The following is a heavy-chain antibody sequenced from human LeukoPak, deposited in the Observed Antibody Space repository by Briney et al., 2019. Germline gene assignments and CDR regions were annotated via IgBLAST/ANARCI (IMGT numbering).Heavy chain of an antibody. J-gene: IGHJ3*02. V-gene: IGHV4-38-2*02. CDR1: GYSISSGYY. D-gene: IGHD3-22*01. CDR2: IYHSGST. Sequence: SETLSLTCTVSGYSISSGYYWGWIRQPPGKGLEWIGSIYHSGSTYYNPSLKSRVTISVDTSKNQFSLKLSSVTAADTAVYYCARGDYYDSSGYLLGPAFDIWGQGIMVTVSS. CDR3: ARGDYYDSSGYLLGPAFDI.